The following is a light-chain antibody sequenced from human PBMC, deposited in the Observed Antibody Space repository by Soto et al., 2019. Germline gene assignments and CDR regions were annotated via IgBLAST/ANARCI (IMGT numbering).Light chain of an antibody. CDR3: QQFHSFPIT. J-gene: IGKJ5*01. Sequence: DIQMTQSPATLSASVGDRFTITFLASQTVSRWFAWYQQKPGKAPQLLIEKASTLESGVPSRFSGSGSGTDFTLTINSLQPEDYATYYCQQFHSFPITFGQGTRLEIK. CDR1: QTVSRW. V-gene: IGKV1-5*03. CDR2: KAS.